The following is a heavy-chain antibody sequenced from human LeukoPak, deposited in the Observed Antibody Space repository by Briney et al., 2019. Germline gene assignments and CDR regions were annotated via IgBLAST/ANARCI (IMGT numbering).Heavy chain of an antibody. CDR3: ARGDYYYGSGYRTFDY. J-gene: IGHJ4*02. V-gene: IGHV1-2*02. D-gene: IGHD3-10*01. CDR1: GYTFTGYY. Sequence: GASVKVSCKASGYTFTGYYMHWVRQAPGQGLEWMGWINPNSGGTNYAQKFQGRVTMTRDTSISTAYMELSRLRSDDTAVYYCARGDYYYGSGYRTFDYWGQGTLVTVSS. CDR2: INPNSGGT.